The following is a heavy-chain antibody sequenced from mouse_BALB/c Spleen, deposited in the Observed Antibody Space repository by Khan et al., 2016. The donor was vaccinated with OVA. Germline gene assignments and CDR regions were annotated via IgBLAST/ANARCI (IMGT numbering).Heavy chain of an antibody. D-gene: IGHD2-14*01. J-gene: IGHJ3*01. Sequence: VQLEESGAELTRPGASVKMFCKASGYTFTSYTMHWVKQRPGQGLEWIGYINPVSDYTNYNQNFKDKATLTADKSSSTAYMQLRSLTSEDSAVYYCAKEGAYYRSDGWFAYWGQGTLVTVST. V-gene: IGHV1-4*01. CDR1: GYTFTSYT. CDR3: AKEGAYYRSDGWFAY. CDR2: INPVSDYT.